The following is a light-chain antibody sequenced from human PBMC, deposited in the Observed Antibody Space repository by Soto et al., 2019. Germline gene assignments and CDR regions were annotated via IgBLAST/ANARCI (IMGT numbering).Light chain of an antibody. V-gene: IGKV1-39*01. CDR2: AAS. Sequence: DIQMTQSPSSLSASVGDRVTITCRASQTMTSNLNWYQQNPGKAPKLLIYAASTVQTGVPLRFSGSGSGTDFTLTISSLQPEDFGTYYCQQSTNMPWTFGQGTKVEI. CDR1: QTMTSN. J-gene: IGKJ1*01. CDR3: QQSTNMPWT.